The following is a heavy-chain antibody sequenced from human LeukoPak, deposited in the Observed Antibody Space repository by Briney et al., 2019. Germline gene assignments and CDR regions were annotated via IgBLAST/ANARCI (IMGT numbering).Heavy chain of an antibody. D-gene: IGHD3-10*01. J-gene: IGHJ5*02. Sequence: SETLSLTCTVSGGSISSYYWGWIRQPPGKGLEWIGYIYYSGSTNYNPSLKSRVTISVDTSKNQFSLKLSSVTAADTAVYYCARVVGSGAWFDPWGQGTLVTVSS. CDR2: IYYSGST. CDR3: ARVVGSGAWFDP. CDR1: GGSISSYY. V-gene: IGHV4-59*01.